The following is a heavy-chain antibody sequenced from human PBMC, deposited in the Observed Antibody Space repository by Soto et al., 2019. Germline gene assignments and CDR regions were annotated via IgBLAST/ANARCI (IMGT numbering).Heavy chain of an antibody. CDR2: IYHSGST. Sequence: QLQLQESGSGLVRPSQTLSLTCAVSGGSISSGGYSWNWIRQPPGKGLEWIGYIYHSGSTLYNPSPQSRVTKSVDKSKNQFSPKLSSVTAADKAVYYCARDQLEGNWFDPWGQGTLVTVSS. J-gene: IGHJ5*02. D-gene: IGHD1-1*01. CDR3: ARDQLEGNWFDP. CDR1: GGSISSGGYS. V-gene: IGHV4-30-2*01.